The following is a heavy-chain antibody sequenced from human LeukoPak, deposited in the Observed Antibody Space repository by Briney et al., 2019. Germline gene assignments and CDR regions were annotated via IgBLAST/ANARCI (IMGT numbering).Heavy chain of an antibody. CDR1: GYTFTSYD. V-gene: IGHV1-8*01. CDR2: MNPNSGNT. CDR3: ARDPRGSTNYFDY. J-gene: IGHJ4*02. Sequence: GASVKGSCKASGYTFTSYDINWVRQATGQGLEWMGWMNPNSGNTGYAQKFQGRVTMTRNTSISTAYMELSSLRSEDTAVYYCARDPRGSTNYFDYWGQGTLVTVSP. D-gene: IGHD3-10*01.